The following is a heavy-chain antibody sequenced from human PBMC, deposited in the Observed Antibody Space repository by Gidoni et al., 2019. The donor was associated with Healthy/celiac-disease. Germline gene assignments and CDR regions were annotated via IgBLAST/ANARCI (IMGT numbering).Heavy chain of an antibody. CDR1: GFTFSSYA. Sequence: EVQLLESGGGLVQPGGSLRLSCAASGFTFSSYAMSWVRQAPGKGLEWLSAISGSGGSTYYADSVKGRFTISRDNSKNTLYLQMNSLRAEDTAVYYCAKGHTVTTQGMDVWGQGTTVTVSS. V-gene: IGHV3-23*01. CDR3: AKGHTVTTQGMDV. CDR2: ISGSGGST. J-gene: IGHJ6*02. D-gene: IGHD4-17*01.